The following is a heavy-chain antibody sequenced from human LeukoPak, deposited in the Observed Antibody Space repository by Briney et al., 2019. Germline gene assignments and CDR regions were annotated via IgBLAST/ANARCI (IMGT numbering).Heavy chain of an antibody. Sequence: GGSLRLSCAASGFTFDDYGMSWVRQAPGKGLEWVSGINWNGGSTGYADSVKGRFTISRDNSKNTLYLQMNSLRAEDTAVYYCAKGTRHYDILTSHPPHWGQGTLVTVSS. D-gene: IGHD3-9*01. CDR2: INWNGGST. J-gene: IGHJ4*02. CDR1: GFTFDDYG. V-gene: IGHV3-20*04. CDR3: AKGTRHYDILTSHPPH.